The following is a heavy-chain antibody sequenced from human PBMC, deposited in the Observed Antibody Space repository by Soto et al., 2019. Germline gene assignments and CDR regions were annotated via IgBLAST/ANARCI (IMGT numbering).Heavy chain of an antibody. D-gene: IGHD3-22*01. Sequence: QVQLVQSGAEVKKPGASVKVSCKASGYTFTSYAMHWVRQAPGQRLEWMGWINAGNGNTKYSQKFQGRVTITRDTSASTAYMELSSLRSEDTAVYYCAREADYYDSSGYYDYWGQGPLVTVSS. CDR2: INAGNGNT. J-gene: IGHJ4*02. CDR1: GYTFTSYA. CDR3: AREADYYDSSGYYDY. V-gene: IGHV1-3*01.